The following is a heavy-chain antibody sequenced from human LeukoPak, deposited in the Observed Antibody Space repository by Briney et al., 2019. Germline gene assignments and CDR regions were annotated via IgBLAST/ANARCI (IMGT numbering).Heavy chain of an antibody. CDR1: GFTFSTDP. D-gene: IGHD5-12*01. J-gene: IGHJ4*02. Sequence: GGSLRLSCAASGFTFSTDPMTWVRQAPGKGLEWLSNIRSSGTEMYYAESVKGRFTISRDNAKNSLFLQMNSLRAEDTAVYYCAKDLGWLHSFDYWGQGTLVTVSS. CDR2: IRSSGTEM. V-gene: IGHV3-48*01. CDR3: AKDLGWLHSFDY.